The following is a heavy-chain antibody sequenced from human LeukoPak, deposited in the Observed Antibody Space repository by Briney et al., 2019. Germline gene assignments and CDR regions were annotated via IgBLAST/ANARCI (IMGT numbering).Heavy chain of an antibody. V-gene: IGHV3-21*01. Sequence: GGSLRLSCAASGFTFSTYRMNWVRQAPGKGLEWVSSISSSSSYIYYADSVQGRFTISRDNAKNSLYLQMNSLRAEDTAVYYCAREGSKNGYNFPIDYWGQGTLVTVSS. D-gene: IGHD5-24*01. CDR3: AREGSKNGYNFPIDY. J-gene: IGHJ4*02. CDR2: ISSSSSYI. CDR1: GFTFSTYR.